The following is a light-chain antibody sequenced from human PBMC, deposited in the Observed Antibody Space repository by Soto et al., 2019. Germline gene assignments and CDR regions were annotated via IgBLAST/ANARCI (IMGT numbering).Light chain of an antibody. J-gene: IGKJ5*01. CDR2: DST. V-gene: IGKV3-11*01. CDR1: QSIHTS. Sequence: VLTQTPATLSLSPGERATLSCRASQSIHTSLAWYQQKPGQPPRLVVYDSTLRANGVPDRFGGSRSGTEFTLTINNLEPEDFAVYYCQQRNVWTPITFGQRTRLEI. CDR3: QQRNVWTPIT.